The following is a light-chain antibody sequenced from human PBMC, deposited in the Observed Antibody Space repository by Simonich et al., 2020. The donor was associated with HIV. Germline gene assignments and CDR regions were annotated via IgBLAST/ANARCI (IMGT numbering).Light chain of an antibody. Sequence: DIQMTQSPSSLSASVGDRVTITCRASQSISIYLNWYQQKPRKAPKLLIYTASSLQSGVPSRFTGSGSGTDFTLTISSLQPEDFATYYCQQNDNTPWTFGQGTKVEIK. CDR3: QQNDNTPWT. V-gene: IGKV1-39*01. CDR1: QSISIY. CDR2: TAS. J-gene: IGKJ1*01.